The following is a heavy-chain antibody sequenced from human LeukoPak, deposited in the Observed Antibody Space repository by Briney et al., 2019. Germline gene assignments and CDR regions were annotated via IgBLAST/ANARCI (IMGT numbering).Heavy chain of an antibody. CDR2: INPSGGST. Sequence: ASVKVSCKASGYTFTSYYMHWVRHAPGQGLEWMGIINPSGGSTSYAQKFQGRVTMTRHTSTSTVYMELSSLRSEDTAVYYCARVGNPTPPITMVRGVPQYGMDVWGQGTTVTVSS. CDR1: GYTFTSYY. CDR3: ARVGNPTPPITMVRGVPQYGMDV. J-gene: IGHJ6*02. D-gene: IGHD3-10*01. V-gene: IGHV1-46*01.